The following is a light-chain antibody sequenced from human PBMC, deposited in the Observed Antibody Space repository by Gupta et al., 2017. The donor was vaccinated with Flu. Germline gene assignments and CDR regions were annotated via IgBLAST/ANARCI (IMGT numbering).Light chain of an antibody. J-gene: IGKJ1*01. V-gene: IGKV3-20*01. CDR1: QSVSNSH. CDR2: DTS. CDR3: LHYRSSPRA. Sequence: EIVLTQSPGTLSLSPGERATLSCRASQSVSNSHLAWYQQKPGQAPRLLMYDTSNRATGIPDRFSGSGSGTDFTLTISRLEPEDFAVYYCLHYRSSPRAFGQGTKVDIK.